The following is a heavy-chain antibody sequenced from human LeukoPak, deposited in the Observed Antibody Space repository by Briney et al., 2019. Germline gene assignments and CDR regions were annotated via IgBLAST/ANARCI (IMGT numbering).Heavy chain of an antibody. CDR3: ARTVGATGAFDI. V-gene: IGHV1-18*01. CDR2: ISAYTGST. D-gene: IGHD1-26*01. CDR1: GYTFINYG. Sequence: ASVKVSCKTSGYTFINYGLTWVRQAPGQGFQWTGWISAYTGSTNYAQKFQGRATMPTDPSTSTAYMELRSLTSNDTAVYYCARTVGATGAFDIWGQGTMVIVSS. J-gene: IGHJ3*02.